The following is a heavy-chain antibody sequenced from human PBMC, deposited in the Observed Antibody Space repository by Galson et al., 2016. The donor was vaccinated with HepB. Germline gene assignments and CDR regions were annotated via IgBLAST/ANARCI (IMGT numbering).Heavy chain of an antibody. CDR2: IKPDASEN. Sequence: SLRLSCAASGFTFRFYWLSWVRQAPKKGLEWVANIKPDASENYYVDSVKGRFTISRDTAKNSLDLQMNSLRAEDTAVYYCAPLALGVGQPIRDNWGQGILVSVSS. J-gene: IGHJ4*02. CDR3: APLALGVGQPIRDN. V-gene: IGHV3-7*03. D-gene: IGHD3-16*01. CDR1: GFTFRFYW.